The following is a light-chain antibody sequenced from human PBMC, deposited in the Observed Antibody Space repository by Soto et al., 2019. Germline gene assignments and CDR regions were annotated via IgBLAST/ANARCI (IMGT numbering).Light chain of an antibody. J-gene: IGKJ5*01. CDR2: GAS. CDR3: QQYGSSPTT. CDR1: QSVDTF. V-gene: IGKV3-20*01. Sequence: EIVLTQSPGTLSLSPGERATLSCRASQSVDTFLAWYQQKPCHAPRLLIYGASSRATGIPDRFSGSGSGTDFTLTISILEPEDFVVYYCQQYGSSPTTFGQGTRLEIK.